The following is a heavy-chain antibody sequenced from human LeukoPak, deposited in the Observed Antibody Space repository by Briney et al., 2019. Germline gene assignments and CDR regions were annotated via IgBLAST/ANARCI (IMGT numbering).Heavy chain of an antibody. D-gene: IGHD3-10*01. CDR3: AREVIRGLMMVDY. CDR1: GASISSYY. J-gene: IGHJ4*02. V-gene: IGHV4-4*07. Sequence: SETLSLTCTVSGASISSYYWSWIRQPAGKGLEWIGHIYSSGSTNYNPSLKSRVTMSVDTSKNQFSLKLNSVTAADTAVYYCAREVIRGLMMVDYWGQGILVTVSS. CDR2: IYSSGST.